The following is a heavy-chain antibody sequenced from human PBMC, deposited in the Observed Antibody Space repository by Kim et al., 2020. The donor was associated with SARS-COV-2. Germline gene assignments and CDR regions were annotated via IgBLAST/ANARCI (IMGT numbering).Heavy chain of an antibody. CDR1: GDSISNYY. V-gene: IGHV4-59*08. J-gene: IGHJ3*02. CDR2: IYNRGSST. D-gene: IGHD2-8*02. CDR3: AKWSRVVSTGSVVHAFD. Sequence: SETLSLTCSLSGDSISNYYWTWIRQPPGKGLEWIGYIYNRGSSTSYNPSVKSRVTISVDTSKNQFSLSLNSVTAADTAVYYCAKWSRVVSTGSVVHAFD.